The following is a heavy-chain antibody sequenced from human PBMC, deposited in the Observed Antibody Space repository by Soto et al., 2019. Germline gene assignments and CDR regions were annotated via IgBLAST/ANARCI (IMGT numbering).Heavy chain of an antibody. CDR2: IWYDGSNK. Sequence: GGSLRLSCAASGFTFSSYGMHWVRQAPGKGLEWVAVIWYDGSNKYYADSVKGRFTISRDNSKNTLYLQMNSLRAEDTAVYYCAREAVIWFGESRQGYFDYWGQGTLVTVSS. D-gene: IGHD3-10*01. CDR3: AREAVIWFGESRQGYFDY. CDR1: GFTFSSYG. V-gene: IGHV3-33*01. J-gene: IGHJ4*02.